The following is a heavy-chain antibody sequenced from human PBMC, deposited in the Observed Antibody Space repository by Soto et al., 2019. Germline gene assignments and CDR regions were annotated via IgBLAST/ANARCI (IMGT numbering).Heavy chain of an antibody. Sequence: SETLSLTCTVSGGSISSYYWSWIRQPLGKGLEWIGYIYYSGSTNYNPSLKSRVTISVDTSKNQFSLKLSSVTAADTAVYYCARHGQQLIHYYYGMDVWGQGTTVTVSS. V-gene: IGHV4-59*08. CDR1: GGSISSYY. CDR3: ARHGQQLIHYYYGMDV. CDR2: IYYSGST. D-gene: IGHD6-13*01. J-gene: IGHJ6*02.